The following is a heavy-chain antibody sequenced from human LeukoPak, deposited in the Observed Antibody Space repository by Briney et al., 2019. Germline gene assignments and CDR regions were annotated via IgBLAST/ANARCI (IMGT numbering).Heavy chain of an antibody. CDR2: MNPNTGNT. CDR1: GYTFTSYD. J-gene: IGHJ4*02. CDR3: AREGAAAGRYFDY. V-gene: IGHV1-8*03. D-gene: IGHD6-13*01. Sequence: GASVKVSCNASGYTFTSYDINWVRPATGQGLEWMGWMNPNTGNTGYAQKFQGRVTITRNTSISTAYMELSSLRSEDTAVYYCAREGAAAGRYFDYWGQGTLVTVSS.